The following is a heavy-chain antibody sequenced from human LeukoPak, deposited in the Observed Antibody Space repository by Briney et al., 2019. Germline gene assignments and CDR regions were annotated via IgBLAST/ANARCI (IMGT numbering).Heavy chain of an antibody. V-gene: IGHV4-38-2*02. D-gene: IGHD3-9*01. J-gene: IGHJ4*02. CDR3: ARRRDYYDILTGYGKTYYFDY. CDR1: HFSITSGHH. Sequence: SETLSLTCTVSHFSITSGHHWGWIRQPPGKGLEWIASIFHSGSTYYNPSIKGRVTISVDTSKNQFSLKLSSVTAADTAVYYCARRRDYYDILTGYGKTYYFDYWGQGTLVTVSS. CDR2: IFHSGST.